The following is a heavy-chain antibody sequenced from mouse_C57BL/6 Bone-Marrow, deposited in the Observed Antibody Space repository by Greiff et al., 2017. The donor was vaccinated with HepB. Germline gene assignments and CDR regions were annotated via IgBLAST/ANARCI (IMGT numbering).Heavy chain of an antibody. CDR1: GFSFNTYA. D-gene: IGHD1-1*01. CDR3: VRHDYYGSSYVSWYFDV. Sequence: EADGGLVQPKGSLKLSCAASGFSFNTYAMNWVRQAPGKGLEWVARIRSKSNNYATYYADSVKDRFTISRDDSESMLYLQMNNLKTEDTAMYYCVRHDYYGSSYVSWYFDVWGTGTTVTVSS. CDR2: IRSKSNNYAT. J-gene: IGHJ1*03. V-gene: IGHV10-1*01.